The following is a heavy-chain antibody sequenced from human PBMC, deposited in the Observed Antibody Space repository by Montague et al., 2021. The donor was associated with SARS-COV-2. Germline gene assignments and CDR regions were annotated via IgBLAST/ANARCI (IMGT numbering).Heavy chain of an antibody. D-gene: IGHD2-2*02. Sequence: SETLSLTCAVYGTSISGSYWPLIRPPPGKGLEWIGEIYHGGSTYYSPSLKSRITISADTSTNQFSLNLTSVAAADTAVYYCARLRDGVVPSPILGIGPYLYYKVMGVWAKVTTVTVSS. CDR3: ARLRDGVVPSPILGIGPYLYYKVMGV. V-gene: IGHV4-34*01. CDR2: IYHGGST. CDR1: GTSISGSY. J-gene: IGHJ6*03.